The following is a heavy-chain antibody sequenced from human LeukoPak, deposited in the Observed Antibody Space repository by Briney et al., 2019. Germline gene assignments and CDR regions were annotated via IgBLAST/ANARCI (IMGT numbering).Heavy chain of an antibody. V-gene: IGHV4-59*01. CDR2: IYYSGST. D-gene: IGHD6-6*01. CDR1: GGSISSYY. J-gene: IGHJ4*02. CDR3: ARGRAIAARDY. Sequence: PSETLSLTCTVSGGSISSYYWSWIRQPPGKGLEWIGYIYYSGSTSYDPSLKSRVTISVDTPKNQFSLKLTSVTAADTAFYYCARGRAIAARDYWGQGTLVTVSS.